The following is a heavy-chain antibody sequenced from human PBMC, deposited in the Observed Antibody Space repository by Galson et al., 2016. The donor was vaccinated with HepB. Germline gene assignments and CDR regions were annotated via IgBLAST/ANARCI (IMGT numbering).Heavy chain of an antibody. CDR2: FIGDGGTT. CDR1: GFTFSDSA. V-gene: IGHV3-23*01. CDR3: AKGAILFAKKPHYFHH. J-gene: IGHJ4*01. Sequence: SLRLSCADSGFTFSDSAMRWVRQAPGKGLEWVSSFIGDGGTTYYSDSVKGRFTISSDNSKNPGYLQMTSLGGEDTAVYYCAKGAILFAKKPHYFHHWGQGTLVAVSS. D-gene: IGHD2-21*01.